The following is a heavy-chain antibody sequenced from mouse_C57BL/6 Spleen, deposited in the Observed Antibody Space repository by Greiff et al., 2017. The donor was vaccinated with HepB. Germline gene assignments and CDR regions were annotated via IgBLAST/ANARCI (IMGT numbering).Heavy chain of an antibody. CDR3: ARGGSSKHGYAMDY. Sequence: EVNVVESGGGLVKPGGSLKLSCAASGFTFSDYGMHWVRQAPEKGLEWVAYISSGSSTIYYADTVKGRFTISRDNAKNTLFLQMTSLRSEDTAMYYCARGGSSKHGYAMDYWGQGTSVTVSS. D-gene: IGHD1-1*01. CDR2: ISSGSSTI. V-gene: IGHV5-17*01. CDR1: GFTFSDYG. J-gene: IGHJ4*01.